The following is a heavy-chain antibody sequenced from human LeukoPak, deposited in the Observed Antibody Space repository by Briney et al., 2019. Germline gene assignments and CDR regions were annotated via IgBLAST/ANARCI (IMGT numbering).Heavy chain of an antibody. J-gene: IGHJ4*02. CDR3: ARGPTYGQAFDY. CDR1: GFTFSSYS. Sequence: PGGSLRLSCAASGFTFSSYSMNWVRQAPGKGLEWVSQISRTSSTIYYADPVKGRFTISRDNAKNSLYLQMDSLRAEDTAVYYCARGPTYGQAFDYWGQGTLVTVSS. CDR2: ISRTSSTI. D-gene: IGHD3-10*01. V-gene: IGHV3-48*04.